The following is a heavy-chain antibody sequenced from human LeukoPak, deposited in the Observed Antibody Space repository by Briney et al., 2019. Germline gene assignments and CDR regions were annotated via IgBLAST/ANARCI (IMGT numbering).Heavy chain of an antibody. CDR2: IWYDGSNK. J-gene: IGHJ4*02. D-gene: IGHD3-10*01. Sequence: PGGSLRLSCAAFGFTFSSYGMHWVRQAPGKGLEWVAVIWYDGSNKYYADSVKGRFTISRDNSKNTLYLQMNSLRAEDTAVYYCAKEYGSGRYYFDYWGQGTLVTVSS. CDR1: GFTFSSYG. V-gene: IGHV3-33*06. CDR3: AKEYGSGRYYFDY.